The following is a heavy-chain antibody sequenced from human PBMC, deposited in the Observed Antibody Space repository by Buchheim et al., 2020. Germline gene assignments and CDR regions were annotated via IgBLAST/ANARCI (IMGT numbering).Heavy chain of an antibody. J-gene: IGHJ1*01. D-gene: IGHD3-10*01. CDR3: ATDPHYPSGSY. Sequence: EVFLVESGGGLVQPGGSLRLSCAASGFTFSGYEMNWVRQAPGKGLECIAYISASGGSKYYVDSVRGRFTISRENAKNSLSLPMNSLRVEDKAVYYCATDPHYPSGSYWGRGTL. V-gene: IGHV3-48*03. CDR1: GFTFSGYE. CDR2: ISASGGSK.